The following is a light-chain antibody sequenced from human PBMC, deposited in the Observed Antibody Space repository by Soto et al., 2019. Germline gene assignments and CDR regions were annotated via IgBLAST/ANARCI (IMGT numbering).Light chain of an antibody. CDR1: QSIAIY. J-gene: IGKJ4*01. V-gene: IGKV3-11*01. CDR3: QQRSNWPPLT. CDR2: DAS. Sequence: EIVLTQSPATLSLSPGERATLSCRASQSIAIYLAWYQQNPGHAPRLLIYDASNSATGIPARFSGCGSGTDFTLNISSLETEEYAVYYCQQRSNWPPLTFGGGTKVEIK.